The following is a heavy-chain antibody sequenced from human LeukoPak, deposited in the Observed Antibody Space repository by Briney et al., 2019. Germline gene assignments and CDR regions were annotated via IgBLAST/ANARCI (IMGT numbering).Heavy chain of an antibody. J-gene: IGHJ4*02. CDR1: GYTFTGYY. Sequence: GASVKVSCKASGYTFTGYYIHWVRQAPGQGLEWMGWINPHSGGTNYGQKFKGRVTMTRDTYISTAYMEVSRLTSDDTAVYYCARGMYSGGWYGSFDYWGQGTLVTVSS. V-gene: IGHV1-2*02. CDR3: ARGMYSGGWYGSFDY. CDR2: INPHSGGT. D-gene: IGHD6-19*01.